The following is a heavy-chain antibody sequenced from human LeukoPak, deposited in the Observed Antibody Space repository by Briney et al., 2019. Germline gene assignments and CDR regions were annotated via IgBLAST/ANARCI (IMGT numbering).Heavy chain of an antibody. J-gene: IGHJ4*02. D-gene: IGHD2-21*02. CDR3: AREGDLDFDY. V-gene: IGHV3-30*04. CDR1: GFTFSSYA. Sequence: PGGSLRLSCAASGFTFSSYAMHWVRQAPGKGLEWVAVISYDGSNKYYADSVKGRFTISRDNSKNTLYLQMNSLRVEDTAVYYCAREGDLDFDYWGQGTLVTVSS. CDR2: ISYDGSNK.